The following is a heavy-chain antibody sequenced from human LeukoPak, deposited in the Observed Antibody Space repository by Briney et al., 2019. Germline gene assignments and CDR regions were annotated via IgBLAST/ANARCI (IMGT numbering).Heavy chain of an antibody. CDR3: ARHFLVAGPYYFAY. CDR2: IYYSGST. J-gene: IGHJ4*02. D-gene: IGHD6-19*01. V-gene: IGHV4-39*01. CDR1: GGSISSSSYY. Sequence: PSETLSLTCTVSGGSISSSSYYWGWIRQSPGKGLEWIGSIYYSGSTYYNPSLKSRVTISVDTSKNQFSLKLSSVTAADTAVYYRARHFLVAGPYYFAYWGQGTLVTVSS.